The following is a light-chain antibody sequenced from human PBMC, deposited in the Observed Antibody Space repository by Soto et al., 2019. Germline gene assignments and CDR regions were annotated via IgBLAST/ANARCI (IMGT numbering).Light chain of an antibody. CDR2: GNS. CDR3: QSYDSSLSGWV. CDR1: SSNIGAGYD. Sequence: QSVLTQPPSVSGAPGQRVTISCTGSSSNIGAGYDVHWYQQLPGTAPKLLIYGNSNRPSGVPDRFSGSKSGTSASLAITGLQAEDDVDYYCQSYDSSLSGWVFGGGTQLTVL. J-gene: IGLJ3*02. V-gene: IGLV1-40*01.